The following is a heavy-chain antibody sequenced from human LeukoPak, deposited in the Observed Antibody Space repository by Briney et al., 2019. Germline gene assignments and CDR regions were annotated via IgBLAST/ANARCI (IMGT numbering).Heavy chain of an antibody. CDR1: GYTFTSYY. CDR3: ASARSSWLPFDY. Sequence: ASVKVSCKASGYTFTSYYMHWVRQAPGQGLEWMGIINPSGGSTSYAQKFQGRVTMTRDTSTSTVYMELSSLRSEDTAVYYCASARSSWLPFDYWGQGTLVTVSS. V-gene: IGHV1-46*01. CDR2: INPSGGST. D-gene: IGHD6-13*01. J-gene: IGHJ4*02.